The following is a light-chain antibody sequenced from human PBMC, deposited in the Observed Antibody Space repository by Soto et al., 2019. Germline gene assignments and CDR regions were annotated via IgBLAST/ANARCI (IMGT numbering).Light chain of an antibody. V-gene: IGKV1-9*01. CDR3: QQANMYPFT. CDR2: SAS. CDR1: QGISNY. Sequence: IQLTQSPSSLSASVGDRVTITCRDSQGISNYLAWYQQKPGKAPKLLIYSASTLQRGVSSRFSGSGSGADFTLMSSSLQPEDVATYFCQQANMYPFTVGLGTKVEIK. J-gene: IGKJ3*01.